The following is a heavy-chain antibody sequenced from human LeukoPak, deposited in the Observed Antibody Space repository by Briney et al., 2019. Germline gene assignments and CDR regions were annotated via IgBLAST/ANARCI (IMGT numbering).Heavy chain of an antibody. Sequence: GGSLRLSCTTSGFSFADEALSWSRQAPGKGLEWVGFIRRKASGGAIEYAASVKGRFTISRDDFNGIAYLQMNSLRAEDTAVYYCSRAQSGSGLGYWGQGTLVTVSS. D-gene: IGHD6-25*01. CDR2: IRRKASGGAI. J-gene: IGHJ4*02. CDR3: SRAQSGSGLGY. CDR1: GFSFADEA. V-gene: IGHV3-49*03.